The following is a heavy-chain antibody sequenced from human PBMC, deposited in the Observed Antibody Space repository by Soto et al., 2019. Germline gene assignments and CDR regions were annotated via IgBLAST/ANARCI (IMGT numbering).Heavy chain of an antibody. D-gene: IGHD6-13*01. CDR3: ARDVGQQLTN. CDR1: GFTFTSSA. J-gene: IGHJ4*02. V-gene: IGHV1-58*01. Sequence: TSVKVSCKASGFTFTSSAVQWVRQARGQRLEWIGWIVVGSGNTNYAQKFQERVTITRDMSTSTAYMELSSLRSEDTAVDYCARDVGQQLTNWGQGTLVIVAS. CDR2: IVVGSGNT.